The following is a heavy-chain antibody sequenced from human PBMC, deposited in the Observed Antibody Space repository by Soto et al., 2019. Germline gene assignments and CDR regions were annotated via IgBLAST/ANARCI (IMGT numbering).Heavy chain of an antibody. CDR2: IFHSVTT. J-gene: IGHJ4*01. CDR1: GYSISSGYS. D-gene: IGHD3-22*01. CDR3: AREDYYDGSGYYYYFDY. V-gene: IGHV4-38-2*02. Sequence: ETLSLTCAVSGYSISSGYSWGWIRQPPGKGLEWIGSIFHSVTTYYNPSLKSRVTISVDTSQNHFSLKLSSVTAADTAVYFCAREDYYDGSGYYYYFDYWGHGTLVTVSS.